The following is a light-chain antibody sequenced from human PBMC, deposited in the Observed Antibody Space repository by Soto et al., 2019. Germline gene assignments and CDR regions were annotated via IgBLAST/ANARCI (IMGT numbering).Light chain of an antibody. Sequence: DIVLTQSPGTLSLSPGERTTLSCRASQSVSNNYLAWYQQKPGQAPRLLIYGASTRATGIPARFSDSGSGTEFTLTISSLQSEDFAVYYCQQYNNWPRITFGQGTRLEIK. J-gene: IGKJ5*01. V-gene: IGKV3-15*01. CDR2: GAS. CDR1: QSVSNN. CDR3: QQYNNWPRIT.